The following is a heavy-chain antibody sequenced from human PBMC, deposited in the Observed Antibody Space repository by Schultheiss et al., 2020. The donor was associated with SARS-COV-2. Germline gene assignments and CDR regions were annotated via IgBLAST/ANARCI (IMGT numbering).Heavy chain of an antibody. CDR3: ARDPSLEQWLVYYFDY. CDR2: IWYDGSNK. V-gene: IGHV3-33*01. Sequence: GGSLRLSFAASGFTFSSYGMHWVRQAPGKGLEWVAVIWYDGSNKYYADSVKGRFTISRDNSKNTLYLQMNSLRAEDTAVYYCARDPSLEQWLVYYFDYWGQGTLVTVSS. J-gene: IGHJ4*02. D-gene: IGHD6-19*01. CDR1: GFTFSSYG.